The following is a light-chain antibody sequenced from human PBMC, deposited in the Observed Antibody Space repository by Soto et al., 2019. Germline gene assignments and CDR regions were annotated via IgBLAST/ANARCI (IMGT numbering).Light chain of an antibody. CDR2: DNN. Sequence: QSVLTQPPSVSAAPGQKVTVSCSGSSSNIGNNHLSWYQHLPGTAPKVLIYDNNKRPSGIPDSFSGSKSATSATLDITGLQTGDEADYYCGSWDRSLRGWVFGGGTKLTVL. J-gene: IGLJ3*02. CDR1: SSNIGNNH. CDR3: GSWDRSLRGWV. V-gene: IGLV1-51*01.